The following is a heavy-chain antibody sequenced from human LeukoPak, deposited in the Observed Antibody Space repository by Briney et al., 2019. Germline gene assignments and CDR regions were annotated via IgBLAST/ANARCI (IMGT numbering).Heavy chain of an antibody. Sequence: PGGSLRLSCAASGFSFSGHWMHWARQLPGKGLVWVSRISPTGSTTSYADSVKGRFTVSRDNAKNTLYLQVNNLRAEDTAVYYCAKSMWRDYGDSWGQGTLVTVSS. CDR3: AKSMWRDYGDS. V-gene: IGHV3-74*01. CDR2: ISPTGSTT. J-gene: IGHJ4*02. D-gene: IGHD2-21*01. CDR1: GFSFSGHW.